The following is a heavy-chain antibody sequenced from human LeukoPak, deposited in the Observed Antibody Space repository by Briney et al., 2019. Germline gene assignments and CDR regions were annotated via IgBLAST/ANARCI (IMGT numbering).Heavy chain of an antibody. V-gene: IGHV3-21*01. D-gene: IGHD6-6*01. CDR2: ISSSSSYI. CDR1: GFTFSSYG. Sequence: GGSLRLSCAASGFTFSSYGMNWVRQAPGKGLEWVSSISSSSSYIYYADSVKGRFTISRDNAKNSLYLQMNSLRAEDTAVYYCASGSIAARPFDYWGQGTLVTVSS. J-gene: IGHJ4*02. CDR3: ASGSIAARPFDY.